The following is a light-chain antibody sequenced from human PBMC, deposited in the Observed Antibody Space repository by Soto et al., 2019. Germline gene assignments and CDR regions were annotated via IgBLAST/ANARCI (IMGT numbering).Light chain of an antibody. Sequence: DIQMTQSPSSLSASVGDRVTITCRASQNISNYLNWYQQKAGLAPKLLIYAASSLQSGVPSRFSGSGSGTDFTLTISSLQPEDFATYYCQQTYSTPPTFDQGTKVEIK. CDR2: AAS. CDR3: QQTYSTPPT. CDR1: QNISNY. J-gene: IGKJ1*01. V-gene: IGKV1-39*01.